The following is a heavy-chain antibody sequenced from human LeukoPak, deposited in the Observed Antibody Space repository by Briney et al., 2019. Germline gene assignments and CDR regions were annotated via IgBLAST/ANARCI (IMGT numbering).Heavy chain of an antibody. Sequence: PGGSLRLSCAASGFTFSNYNMNWVRQTPGKGLEWVSSITRDSIYTFYADSVRGRFTISRDNAKNLLSLQMNSLRAEDTAVYYCARDPYNGYYGDDYYYYMDVWGKGTTVTISS. J-gene: IGHJ6*03. V-gene: IGHV3-21*01. CDR1: GFTFSNYN. D-gene: IGHD4-17*01. CDR3: ARDPYNGYYGDDYYYYMDV. CDR2: ITRDSIYT.